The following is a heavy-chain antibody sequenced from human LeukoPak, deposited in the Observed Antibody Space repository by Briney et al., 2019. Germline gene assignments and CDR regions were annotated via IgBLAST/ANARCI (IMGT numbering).Heavy chain of an antibody. CDR2: ISGTGGST. CDR3: ASRENNYGLGD. CDR1: GLPFSSYA. D-gene: IGHD3-10*01. Sequence: GGSLRLSCAASGLPFSSYAMSWVRQAPGKGLDWVSTISGTGGSTYYGDSVKGRFTISRDNSKNTLYLQMNSLRAEDTAVYFCASRENNYGLGDWGQGTLVTVSS. J-gene: IGHJ1*01. V-gene: IGHV3-23*01.